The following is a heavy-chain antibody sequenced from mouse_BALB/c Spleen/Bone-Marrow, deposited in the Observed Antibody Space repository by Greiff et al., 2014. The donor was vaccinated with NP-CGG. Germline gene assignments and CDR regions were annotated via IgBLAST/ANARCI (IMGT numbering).Heavy chain of an antibody. V-gene: IGHV1S16*01. CDR2: INPSNGGT. D-gene: IGHD1-1*01. J-gene: IGHJ2*01. CDR3: TIGSYGSSQYYFDY. Sequence: VQLQQSGAELVKPGASVKLSCKASGYTFTSFYMYWVKQRPGQGLEWIGGINPSNGGTNFNEKFKSKATLTLDKSSSTAYMHLSSLPSEDSAVYYCTIGSYGSSQYYFDYWGQGTTLTVSS. CDR1: GYTFTSFY.